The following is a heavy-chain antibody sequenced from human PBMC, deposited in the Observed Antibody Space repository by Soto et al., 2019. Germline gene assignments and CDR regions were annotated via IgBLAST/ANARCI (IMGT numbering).Heavy chain of an antibody. D-gene: IGHD3-3*01. V-gene: IGHV3-7*03. J-gene: IGHJ6*02. Sequence: PGGSLRLSCAASGFTFSSYWMSWVRQAPGKGLEWVANIKQDGSGKYYVDSVKGRFTISRDNAKNSLYLQMNSLRAEDTAVYYCARAQARFLGWLFDGYGMDVWGQGTPVTVSS. CDR2: IKQDGSGK. CDR3: ARAQARFLGWLFDGYGMDV. CDR1: GFTFSSYW.